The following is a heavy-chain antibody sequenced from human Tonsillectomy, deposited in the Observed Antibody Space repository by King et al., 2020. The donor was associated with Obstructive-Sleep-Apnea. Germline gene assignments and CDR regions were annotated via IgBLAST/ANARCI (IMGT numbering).Heavy chain of an antibody. CDR3: ARRAYYDSSGYYHYYYYYGMDV. CDR1: GGSFSGYY. Sequence: QVQLQQWGAGLLKPSETLSLTCAVYGGSFSGYYWSWIRQPPGKGLEGIGEINHSGSTNYNPSLKSRVTISVDTSKNQFSLKLSSVTAADTAVYYCARRAYYDSSGYYHYYYYYGMDVWGQGTTVTVSS. V-gene: IGHV4-34*01. D-gene: IGHD3-22*01. CDR2: INHSGST. J-gene: IGHJ6*02.